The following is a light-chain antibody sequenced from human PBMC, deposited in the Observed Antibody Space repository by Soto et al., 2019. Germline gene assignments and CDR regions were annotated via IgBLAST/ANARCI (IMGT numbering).Light chain of an antibody. J-gene: IGKJ4*01. CDR2: KAS. CDR3: QQYNSYPLT. V-gene: IGKV1-5*03. CDR1: QSISSW. Sequence: DIQMTETPSTLSASVGDRVTITCRASQSISSWLAWYQQKPGKAPKLLIYKASSLESGVPSRFSGSGSGTEFTLTISSLQPDDFATYYCQQYNSYPLTFGGGTKVEIK.